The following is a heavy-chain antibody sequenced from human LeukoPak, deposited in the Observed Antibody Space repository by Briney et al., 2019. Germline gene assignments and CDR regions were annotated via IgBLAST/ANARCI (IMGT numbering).Heavy chain of an antibody. J-gene: IGHJ3*02. V-gene: IGHV4-4*07. CDR3: ARDGILTSLRAFDI. CDR1: GGSISSYY. CDR2: INTSGNT. D-gene: IGHD3-9*01. Sequence: ASETLSLTCTVSGGSISSYYWSWIRQPAGKGLEWIGRINTSGNTNYNPSLKSRVTMSVDTSKNQFSLKLSSVTAADTAVYYCARDGILTSLRAFDIWGQGTMVTVSS.